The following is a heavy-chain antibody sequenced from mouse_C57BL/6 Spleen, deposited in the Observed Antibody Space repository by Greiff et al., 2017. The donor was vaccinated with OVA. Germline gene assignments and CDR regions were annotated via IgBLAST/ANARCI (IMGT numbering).Heavy chain of an antibody. CDR3: ARGDYDYDVPFAY. Sequence: EVQLQQSGPGLVKPSQSLSLTCSVTGYSITSGYYWNWIRQFPGNKLEWMGYISYDGSNNYNPSLKNRISITRDTSKNQFFLKLNSVTTEDTATYYCARGDYDYDVPFAYWGQGTLVTVSA. V-gene: IGHV3-6*01. J-gene: IGHJ3*01. D-gene: IGHD2-4*01. CDR1: GYSITSGYY. CDR2: ISYDGSN.